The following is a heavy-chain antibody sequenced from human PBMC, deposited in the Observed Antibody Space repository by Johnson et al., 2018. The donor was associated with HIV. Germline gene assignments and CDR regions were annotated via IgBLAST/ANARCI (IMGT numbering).Heavy chain of an antibody. CDR1: GFTFSSYG. J-gene: IGHJ3*02. CDR3: AKDIYGYDAFDI. D-gene: IGHD5-24*01. CDR2: IRYDGSNK. Sequence: QVQLVESGGGLVQPGRSLRLSCAASGFTFSSYGMHWVRQAPGKGLEWVTFIRYDGSNKYYADSVKGRFTISRDNSKNTLYLQMNRLRAEDTVLYYCAKDIYGYDAFDIWGQGTMVTVSS. V-gene: IGHV3-30*02.